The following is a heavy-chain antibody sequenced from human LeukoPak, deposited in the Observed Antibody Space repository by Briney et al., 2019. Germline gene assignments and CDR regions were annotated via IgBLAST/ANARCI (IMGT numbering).Heavy chain of an antibody. D-gene: IGHD3-10*01. CDR3: ARGEAFITMVRGVIITGTYDI. J-gene: IGHJ3*02. V-gene: IGHV1-2*02. CDR1: GYTFTGYY. Sequence: ASVKVSCKASGYTFTGYYMHWVRQAPGQGLEWMGWINPNSGGTNYAQKFQGRVTMTRDTSISTAYMELNRLRSDDTAVYYCARGEAFITMVRGVIITGTYDIWGQGTMVTVSS. CDR2: INPNSGGT.